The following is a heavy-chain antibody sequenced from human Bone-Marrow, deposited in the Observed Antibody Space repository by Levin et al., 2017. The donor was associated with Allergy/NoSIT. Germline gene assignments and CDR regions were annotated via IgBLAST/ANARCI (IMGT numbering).Heavy chain of an antibody. CDR3: ARRGYYDSSGFFVDY. D-gene: IGHD3-22*01. V-gene: IGHV4-39*01. CDR2: IYYSGST. J-gene: IGHJ4*02. CDR1: GGSINNSSYY. Sequence: SETLSLTCTVSGGSINNSSYYWGWIRQPPGKGLEWIGSIYYSGSTHYNPSLKSRVTTSVDTSKNQFSLKMRSVTAADTAVYYCARRGYYDSSGFFVDYWGQGTVVTVSA.